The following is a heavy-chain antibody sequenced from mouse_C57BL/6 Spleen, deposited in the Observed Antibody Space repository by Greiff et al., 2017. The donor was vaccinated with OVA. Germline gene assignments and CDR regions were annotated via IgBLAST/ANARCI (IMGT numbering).Heavy chain of an antibody. CDR3: ARPLIYYGNYGEENAMDY. Sequence: QVQLQQPGAELVKPGASVKLSCKASGYTFTSYWMHWVKQRPGQGLEWIGMIHPNSGSTNYNEKFKSKATLTVDKSSSTAYMQLSSLTSEDSAVYYCARPLIYYGNYGEENAMDYWGQGTSVTVSS. CDR2: IHPNSGST. CDR1: GYTFTSYW. J-gene: IGHJ4*01. D-gene: IGHD2-1*01. V-gene: IGHV1-64*01.